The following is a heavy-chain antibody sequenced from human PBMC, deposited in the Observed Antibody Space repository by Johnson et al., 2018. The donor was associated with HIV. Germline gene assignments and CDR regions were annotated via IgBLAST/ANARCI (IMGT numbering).Heavy chain of an antibody. CDR3: ASVSDSDSN. CDR2: ISSSGSTI. Sequence: QGEEGGGGGGKGGGGRRGRGEGEGGILIDYHMSSIRQAPVKGVEWLSYISSSGSTIYYADSVKGRFTISRDNAKNSLYLQMNSLRAEDTAVYYCASVSDSDSNCGQGTMVILAS. CDR1: GGILIDYH. V-gene: IGHV3-11*01. D-gene: IGHD3-22*01. J-gene: IGHJ3*01.